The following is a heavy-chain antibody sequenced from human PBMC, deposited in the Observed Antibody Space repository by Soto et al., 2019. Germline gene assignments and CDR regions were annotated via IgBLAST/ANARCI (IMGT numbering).Heavy chain of an antibody. J-gene: IGHJ4*02. D-gene: IGHD2-2*01. Sequence: LRLSCAASGFAFSNSWMHWVRQVSGKGLEWVSRINADGTSTSYADSVKGRFTISRDNAKNTLYLHVNSLRAEDTAVYYCVKVLARGVGVPRFYFDSWGQGALVTVSS. V-gene: IGHV3-74*01. CDR1: GFAFSNSW. CDR3: VKVLARGVGVPRFYFDS. CDR2: INADGTST.